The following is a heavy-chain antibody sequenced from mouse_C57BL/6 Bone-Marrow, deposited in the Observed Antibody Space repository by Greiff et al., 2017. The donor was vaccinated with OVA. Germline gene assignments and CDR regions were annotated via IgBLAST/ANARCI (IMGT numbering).Heavy chain of an antibody. CDR2: ISYDGSN. CDR1: GYSITSGYY. J-gene: IGHJ3*01. Sequence: DVKLQESGPGLVKPSQSLSLTCSVTGYSITSGYYWNWIRQFPGNKLEWMGYISYDGSNNYNPSLKNRISITRDTSKNQFFLKLNSVTTEDTATYYCAVFAYWGQGTLVTVSA. V-gene: IGHV3-6*01. CDR3: AVFAY.